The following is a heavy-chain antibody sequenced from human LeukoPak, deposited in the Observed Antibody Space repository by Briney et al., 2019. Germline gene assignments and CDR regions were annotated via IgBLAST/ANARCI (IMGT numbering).Heavy chain of an antibody. CDR3: APTYGSARWYWFDP. V-gene: IGHV1-24*01. J-gene: IGHJ5*02. CDR1: GYTLTELS. Sequence: ASVKVSCKVSGYTLTELSMHWVRQAPGKGLEWMGGFDPADGETIYTQNFQGRVTMTEDTSTDTAYMELSSLRSEDTAVYYCAPTYGSARWYWFDPWGQGTLVSVSS. CDR2: FDPADGET. D-gene: IGHD3-10*01.